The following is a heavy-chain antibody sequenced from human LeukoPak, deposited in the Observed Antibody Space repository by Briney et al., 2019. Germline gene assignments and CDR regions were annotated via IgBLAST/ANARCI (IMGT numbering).Heavy chain of an antibody. CDR2: INPNSGGT. CDR1: GYTFTAYY. D-gene: IGHD3-22*01. CDR3: ARDGGYYDSSGYYHPRYYFDY. J-gene: IGHJ4*02. Sequence: RASVKVSCKASGYTFTAYYMHWVRQAPGQGLEWMGWINPNSGGTNYAQKFQGRVTMTRDTSISTAYMELSRLRSDDTAVYYCARDGGYYDSSGYYHPRYYFDYWGQGTLVTVSS. V-gene: IGHV1-2*02.